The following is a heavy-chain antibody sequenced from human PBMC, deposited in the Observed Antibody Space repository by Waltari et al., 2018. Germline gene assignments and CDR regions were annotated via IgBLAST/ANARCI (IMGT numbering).Heavy chain of an antibody. CDR3: ARHLVAGFDP. D-gene: IGHD2-15*01. J-gene: IGHJ5*02. CDR2: VYYGGST. CDR1: GGSISSSSYY. Sequence: QLQLQESGPGLVKPSETRSLTCTVAGGSISSSSYYWGWIRQPPGKGLEWIGSVYYGGSTSDNPSLTRRVTISVDTSKNQFSLQRGSVTAAATAVYYCARHLVAGFDPWGQGTLVTVSS. V-gene: IGHV4-39*01.